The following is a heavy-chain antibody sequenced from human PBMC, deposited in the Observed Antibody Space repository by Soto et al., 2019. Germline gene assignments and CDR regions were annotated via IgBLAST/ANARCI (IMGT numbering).Heavy chain of an antibody. CDR3: ARDDTTAMVLDY. V-gene: IGHV3-30-3*01. J-gene: IGHJ4*02. D-gene: IGHD5-18*01. CDR2: ISYDGSNK. Sequence: QVQLVESGGGVVQPGRSLRLSCAASGFTFSSYAMHWVRQAPGKGLEWVAVISYDGSNKYYADSVKGRFTISRDNSKNTLYLQMNSLRAEDTAVYYCARDDTTAMVLDYWGQGTLVTVSS. CDR1: GFTFSSYA.